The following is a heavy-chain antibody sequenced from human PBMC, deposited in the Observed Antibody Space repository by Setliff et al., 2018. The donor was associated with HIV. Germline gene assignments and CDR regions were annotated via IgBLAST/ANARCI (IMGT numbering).Heavy chain of an antibody. CDR3: ARWYGGFDF. D-gene: IGHD3-10*01. V-gene: IGHV4-39*02. CDR2: IYYSGST. Sequence: PSETLSLTCTVSSGAISSSSYYWGWIRQPPGKGLEWIGSIYYSGSTYYNPSLKSRVTISLDTSRNHFSLQLSSVTAADTAVYYCARWYGGFDFWGQGTLVTVSS. CDR1: SGAISSSSYY. J-gene: IGHJ4*02.